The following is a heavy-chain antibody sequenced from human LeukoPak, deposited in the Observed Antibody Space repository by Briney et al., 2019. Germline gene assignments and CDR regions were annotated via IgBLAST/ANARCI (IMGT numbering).Heavy chain of an antibody. CDR2: ISAYNGKT. J-gene: IGHJ4*02. CDR1: GYTFTSYG. Sequence: ASVKVSCKASGYTFTSYGISWVRQAPGQGLEWMGWISAYNGKTNYAQKLQGRVTMTTDTSTSTAYMELRSLRSEDTAVNYCARAHIAAAGKDYCGQGTLVTVSS. CDR3: ARAHIAAAGKDY. D-gene: IGHD6-13*01. V-gene: IGHV1-18*01.